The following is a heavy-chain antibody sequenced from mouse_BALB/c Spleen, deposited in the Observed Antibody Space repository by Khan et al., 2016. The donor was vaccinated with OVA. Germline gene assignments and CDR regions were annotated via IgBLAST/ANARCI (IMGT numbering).Heavy chain of an antibody. J-gene: IGHJ4*01. CDR2: INPYNGDI. V-gene: IGHV1-37*01. CDR1: GYSFTDYF. D-gene: IGHD2-13*01. CDR3: GRKDGQDGGYGDALDY. Sequence: EVKLVESGPDLVKPGTSVKISCKASGYSFTDYFINWVKQDHGKSLEWIGRINPYNGDIFYNHKFEGKATLTVDESSDTAHMELLSLTSEDSAVYYCGRKDGQDGGYGDALDYWGQGTSVIVSS.